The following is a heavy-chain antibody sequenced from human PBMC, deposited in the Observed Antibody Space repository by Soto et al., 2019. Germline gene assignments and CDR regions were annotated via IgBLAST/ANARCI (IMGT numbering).Heavy chain of an antibody. CDR2: INPNSGGT. J-gene: IGHJ4*02. D-gene: IGHD6-6*01. V-gene: IGHV1-2*02. Sequence: ASVKVSCKASGYTFTGYYMHGVRQAPGQGLEWMGWINPNSGGTNYAQKFQGRVTMTRDTSISTAYMELSRLRSDDTAVYDCARGGRYSSSSGHDYWGQGTLVTVSS. CDR1: GYTFTGYY. CDR3: ARGGRYSSSSGHDY.